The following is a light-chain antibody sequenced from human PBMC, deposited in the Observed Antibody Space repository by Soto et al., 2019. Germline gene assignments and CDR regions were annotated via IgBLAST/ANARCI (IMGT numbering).Light chain of an antibody. Sequence: EIGLTQAPGTRSLSPVERATLSCIARQSFRSSSLAWYQKKPGQAPSLLIYGASSRATGIPDRFSVSGSGTDFTITRSRQEPEDFAVYDCQQYVSSPDTFGQGTKLEIK. CDR2: GAS. CDR1: QSFRSSS. J-gene: IGKJ2*01. V-gene: IGKV3-20*01. CDR3: QQYVSSPDT.